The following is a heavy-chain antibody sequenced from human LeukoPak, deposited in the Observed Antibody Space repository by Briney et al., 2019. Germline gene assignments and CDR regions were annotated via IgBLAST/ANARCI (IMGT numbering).Heavy chain of an antibody. Sequence: ASVKVSCKASGYAFTSYGISWVRQAPGQGLEWMGWISAYNGNTNYAQKLQGRVTMTTDTSTSTDYMELRSLRSDDTAVYYCARDSSGWYYFDHWGQGTLVTVSS. CDR1: GYAFTSYG. V-gene: IGHV1-18*01. CDR3: ARDSSGWYYFDH. J-gene: IGHJ4*02. CDR2: ISAYNGNT. D-gene: IGHD6-13*01.